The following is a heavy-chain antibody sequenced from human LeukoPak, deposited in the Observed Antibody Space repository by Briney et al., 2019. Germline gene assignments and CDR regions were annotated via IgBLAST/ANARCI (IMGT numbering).Heavy chain of an antibody. J-gene: IGHJ4*02. CDR3: ARDNRGYDY. CDR2: ISSSSSAI. Sequence: GGSLGLSCAASGFTFSTYSMNWVRQAPGKGREWISYISSSSSAIYYTDSVKGRFTVSRDNAKNSLYLQMNSLRAEDTAVYYCARDNRGYDYWGQGTLVTVSS. D-gene: IGHD5-12*01. V-gene: IGHV3-48*04. CDR1: GFTFSTYS.